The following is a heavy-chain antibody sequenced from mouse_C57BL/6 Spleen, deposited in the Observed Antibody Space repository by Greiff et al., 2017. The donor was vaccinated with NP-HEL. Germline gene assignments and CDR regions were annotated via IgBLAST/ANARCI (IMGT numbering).Heavy chain of an antibody. J-gene: IGHJ1*03. CDR1: GFSLTSYG. CDR2: IWSGGST. Sequence: QVQLKESGPGLVQPSQSLSITCTVSGFSLTSYGVHWVRQSPGKGLEWLGVIWSGGSTDYNAAFISRLSISKDNSKSQVFVKMNSLQADDTAIYYCAGDYGSSYWYFDVWGTGTTVTVSS. D-gene: IGHD1-1*01. CDR3: AGDYGSSYWYFDV. V-gene: IGHV2-2*01.